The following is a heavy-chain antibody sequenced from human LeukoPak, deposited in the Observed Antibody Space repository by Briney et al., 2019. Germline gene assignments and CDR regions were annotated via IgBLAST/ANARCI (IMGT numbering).Heavy chain of an antibody. D-gene: IGHD3-22*01. V-gene: IGHV3-30-3*01. J-gene: IGHJ6*02. CDR3: ARALPITMIVVVYPGGMDV. Sequence: GRSLRLSCAASEFTFSSYAMHWVRQAPGKGLEWVAVISYDGSNKYYADSVKGRFTISRDNSKNTLYLQMNSLRAEDTAVYYCARALPITMIVVVYPGGMDVWGQGTTVTVSS. CDR2: ISYDGSNK. CDR1: EFTFSSYA.